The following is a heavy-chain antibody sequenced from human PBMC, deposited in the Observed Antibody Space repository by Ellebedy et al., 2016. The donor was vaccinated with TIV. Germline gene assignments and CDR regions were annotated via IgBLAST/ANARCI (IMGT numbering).Heavy chain of an antibody. J-gene: IGHJ6*02. CDR3: AAAHYYCYGKDV. Sequence: GESLKISCEGSGFSFSFSGIHWVRQAAGKGLEWVAVMWTDGSRKYSEDSVKGRFTISSDNAKTSLYLQMNRLRAEDTAVYYCAAAHYYCYGKDVWGQGTRVTVSS. CDR1: GFSFSFSG. D-gene: IGHD2-15*01. V-gene: IGHV3-33*03. CDR2: MWTDGSRK.